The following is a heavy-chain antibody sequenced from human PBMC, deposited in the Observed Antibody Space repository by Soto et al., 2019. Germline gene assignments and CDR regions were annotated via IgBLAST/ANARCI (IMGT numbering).Heavy chain of an antibody. V-gene: IGHV3-11*01. CDR1: GFTFTDCY. CDR3: ARDFYGAIRPYSLYGMDX. CDR2: IRSRGDTI. Sequence: PGGSLRLSGAASGFTFTDCYMSWIRQAPGKGLEWVSYIRSRGDTIYDADSVKVRFTISSDNAKNSLYLQMNSLRADDTAVYYCARDFYGAIRPYSLYGMDXLGQGTTLTVS. D-gene: IGHD1-26*01. J-gene: IGHJ6*02.